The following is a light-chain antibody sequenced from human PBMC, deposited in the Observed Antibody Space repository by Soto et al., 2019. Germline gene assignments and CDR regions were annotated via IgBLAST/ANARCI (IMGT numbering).Light chain of an antibody. CDR3: QQYHLAPLT. CDR1: QSVLYNSNNKNY. J-gene: IGKJ4*01. V-gene: IGKV4-1*01. Sequence: DIVMTQSPDSLAVSLGERATINCKSSQSVLYNSNNKNYLAWYQQKPGQPPKLLIYWASTRESGVPDRFSGSGSGTDFTLTISSLQAEDVAVYYCQQYHLAPLTFGGGTKVDIK. CDR2: WAS.